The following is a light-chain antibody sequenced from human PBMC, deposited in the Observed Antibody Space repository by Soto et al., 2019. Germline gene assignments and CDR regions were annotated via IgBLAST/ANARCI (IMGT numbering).Light chain of an antibody. V-gene: IGKV3-11*01. CDR2: DAS. J-gene: IGKJ5*01. CDR3: QQRSNWPHIT. Sequence: EILLTQSPATLSLSPGERATLSCRASQSVYHYLAWYQQKPGQAPRLLIFDASNRAADIPARFSGSGSGTDFTLSISSLEPGDFAVYYCQQRSNWPHITFGQGTRLEIK. CDR1: QSVYHY.